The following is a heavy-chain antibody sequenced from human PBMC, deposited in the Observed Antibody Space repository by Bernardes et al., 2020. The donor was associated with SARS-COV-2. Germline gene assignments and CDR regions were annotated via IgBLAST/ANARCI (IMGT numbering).Heavy chain of an antibody. CDR3: ARSVGSSSGYYSNWFDP. J-gene: IGHJ5*02. CDR2: ISAYNGNT. Sequence: ASVKVSCKASGYTFTSYGISWVRQAPGQGLEWMGWISAYNGNTNYAQKLQGRVTMTTDTSTSTAYMELRSLRSDDTAVYYCARSVGSSSGYYSNWFDPWGQGTLVTVSS. CDR1: GYTFTSYG. D-gene: IGHD3-22*01. V-gene: IGHV1-18*01.